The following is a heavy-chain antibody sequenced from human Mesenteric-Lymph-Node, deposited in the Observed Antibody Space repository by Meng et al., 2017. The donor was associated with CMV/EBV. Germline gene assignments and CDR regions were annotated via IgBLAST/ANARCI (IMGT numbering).Heavy chain of an antibody. D-gene: IGHD3-10*01. CDR3: ARHYGSGTYPLDY. CDR2: INHSGST. Sequence: SETLSLTCAVYGGSFSGYYWSWIRQPPGKGLEWIGEINHSGSTNYNPSLKSRVTISVDTSKNQFSLNLSSVTAADTAVYYCARHYGSGTYPLDYWGQGTLVTVSS. V-gene: IGHV4-34*01. CDR1: GGSFSGYY. J-gene: IGHJ4*02.